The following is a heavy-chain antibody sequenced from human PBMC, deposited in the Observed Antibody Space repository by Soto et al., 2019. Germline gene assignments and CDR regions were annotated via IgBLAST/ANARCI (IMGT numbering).Heavy chain of an antibody. CDR3: TTPAGGSYYYYGMDV. V-gene: IGHV3-15*01. CDR2: IKSKTDGGTT. Sequence: VGSLRLSGAASGFTFSNAWMSWVRQARGKGLEWVGRIKSKTDGGTTDYAAPVKGRFTISRDDSKNTLYLQMNSLKTEDTAVYYCTTPAGGSYYYYGMDVWGQGTTVTVSS. CDR1: GFTFSNAW. J-gene: IGHJ6*02. D-gene: IGHD1-26*01.